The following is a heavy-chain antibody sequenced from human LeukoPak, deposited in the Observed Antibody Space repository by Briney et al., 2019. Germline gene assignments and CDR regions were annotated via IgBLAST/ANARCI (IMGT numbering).Heavy chain of an antibody. CDR3: ARDPSMTTALFDY. CDR2: IWYDGSNK. D-gene: IGHD4-17*01. Sequence: GGSLRLSCAASGFTFSSYGMHWVRQAPGKGLEWVAVIWYDGSNKYYADSVKGRFTISRDNSKNTLYLQMNSLRAEDTAVYYCARDPSMTTALFDYWGQGTLATVSS. V-gene: IGHV3-33*01. CDR1: GFTFSSYG. J-gene: IGHJ4*02.